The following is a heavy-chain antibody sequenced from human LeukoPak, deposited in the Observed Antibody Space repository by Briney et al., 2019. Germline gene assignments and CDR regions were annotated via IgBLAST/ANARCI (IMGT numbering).Heavy chain of an antibody. CDR2: IYYSGST. Sequence: SQTLSLTCTVSGGSISSGGYYWSWIRQHPGKGLEWIGYIYYSGSTYYNPSLKSRVTISVDTPKNQFSLKLSSVTAADTAVYYCARGAGSSWYMDYWGQGTLVTVSS. J-gene: IGHJ4*02. CDR1: GGSISSGGYY. V-gene: IGHV4-31*03. CDR3: ARGAGSSWYMDY. D-gene: IGHD6-13*01.